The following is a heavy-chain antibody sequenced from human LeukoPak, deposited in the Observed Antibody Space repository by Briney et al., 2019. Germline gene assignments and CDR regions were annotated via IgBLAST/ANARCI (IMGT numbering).Heavy chain of an antibody. CDR3: AKAKRGSSGWYSLDAFDI. CDR1: GFNFDDYS. J-gene: IGHJ3*02. CDR2: ISWNSGSA. Sequence: GGSLRLSCAASGFNFDDYSMHWIRQAPGKGLEWVSGISWNSGSAGYADSVKGRFTISRDNAKNSLYLQMNSLRTEDTALYYCAKAKRGSSGWYSLDAFDIWGQGTMVTVSS. D-gene: IGHD6-19*01. V-gene: IGHV3-9*01.